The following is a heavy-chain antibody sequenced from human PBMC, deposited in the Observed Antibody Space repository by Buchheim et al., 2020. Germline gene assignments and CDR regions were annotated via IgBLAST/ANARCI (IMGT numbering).Heavy chain of an antibody. J-gene: IGHJ6*03. CDR1: GYTFSNYS. CDR3: ARGGGDIVVVPASIHVHYRDV. CDR2: VNPSGGGK. Sequence: QVQLVQSGAEVKKPGASVKVSCKASGYTFSNYSIHWVRQAPGQELEWMGIVNPSGGGKSYPQKFQGRVTMTRDKSKSTVYMELSSLRSEDTAGYYWARGGGDIVVVPASIHVHYRDVCGKGTT. D-gene: IGHD2-2*02. V-gene: IGHV1-46*01.